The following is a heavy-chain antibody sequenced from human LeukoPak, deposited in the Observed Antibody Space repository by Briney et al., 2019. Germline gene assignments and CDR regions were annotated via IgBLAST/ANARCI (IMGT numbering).Heavy chain of an antibody. J-gene: IGHJ4*02. V-gene: IGHV3-23*01. CDR2: ISGSGTST. CDR3: AKDRYAWTSGYSYNPFDY. Sequence: GGSLRLSCAPSGFTFSSYAMSWVRQAPGKGLEWVSVISGSGTSTFYADPVKGRFTISRDNSKKTLYLQMNSLRAEDTAVYYCAKDRYAWTSGYSYNPFDYWGQGTLVTVSS. CDR1: GFTFSSYA. D-gene: IGHD5-18*01.